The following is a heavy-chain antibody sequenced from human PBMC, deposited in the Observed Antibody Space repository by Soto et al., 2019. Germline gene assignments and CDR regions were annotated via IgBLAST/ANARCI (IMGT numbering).Heavy chain of an antibody. CDR1: GGSVSSGSYY. Sequence: SETLSLTCTVSGGSVSSGSYYWSWIRQPPGKGLEWIGYIYCSGSTNYNPSLKSRVTISVDTSKNQFSLKLSSVTAADTAVYYCARRSLEGGAVDPWGQGTLVTVSS. CDR3: ARRSLEGGAVDP. D-gene: IGHD1-26*01. V-gene: IGHV4-61*01. CDR2: IYCSGST. J-gene: IGHJ5*02.